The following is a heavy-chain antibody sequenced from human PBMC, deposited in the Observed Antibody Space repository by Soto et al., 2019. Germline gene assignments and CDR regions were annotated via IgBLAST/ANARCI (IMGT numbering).Heavy chain of an antibody. J-gene: IGHJ6*03. Sequence: ASVKVSCKASGYTFTGYYMHWVRQAPGQGLEWMGIINPSSGSTSYAQKFQGRVTMTRNTSMSTVYMELSSLRSEDTAVYYCASTIVEDYYYYMDVWGKGTTVTVSS. CDR2: INPSSGST. CDR3: ASTIVEDYYYYMDV. V-gene: IGHV1-46*01. D-gene: IGHD1-26*01. CDR1: GYTFTGYY.